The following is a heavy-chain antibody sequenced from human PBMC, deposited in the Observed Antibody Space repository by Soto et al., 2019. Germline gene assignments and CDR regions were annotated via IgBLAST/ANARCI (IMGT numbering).Heavy chain of an antibody. CDR1: GGSFSGYY. CDR2: INHSGST. CDR3: ARGVGFKYCSGGSCRYYYYGMDV. Sequence: ASETLSLTCAVYGGSFSGYYWSWIRQPPGKGLEWIGEINHSGSTNYNPSLKSRVTISVDTSKNQLSLKLSSVTAADTAVYYCARGVGFKYCSGGSCRYYYYGMDVWGQGTTVTVSS. D-gene: IGHD2-15*01. V-gene: IGHV4-34*01. J-gene: IGHJ6*02.